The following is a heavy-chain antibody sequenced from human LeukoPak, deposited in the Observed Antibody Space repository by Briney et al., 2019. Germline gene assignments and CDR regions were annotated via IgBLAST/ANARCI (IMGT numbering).Heavy chain of an antibody. CDR2: IYTTGST. Sequence: SETLSLTCTVSGGSIDRYYWTWIRQPAGKGLEWIGRIYTTGSTNYNPSLKSRVTMSVDTSKNQISLSLSSVTAADTAVYYCVRDWVVGAARSFDYWGQGILVTVSS. J-gene: IGHJ4*02. V-gene: IGHV4-4*07. D-gene: IGHD1-26*01. CDR3: VRDWVVGAARSFDY. CDR1: GGSIDRYY.